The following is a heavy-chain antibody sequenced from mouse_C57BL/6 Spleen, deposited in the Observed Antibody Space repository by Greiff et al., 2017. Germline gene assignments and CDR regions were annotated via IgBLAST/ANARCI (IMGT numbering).Heavy chain of an antibody. CDR3: VRHYDGYFDY. Sequence: EVKLVESGGGLVQPKGSLKLSCAASGFSFNTYAMNWVRQAPGKGLEWVARIRSKSNNYATYYADSVKDRFTISRDDSESMLYLQMNNLKTEDTAMYYCVRHYDGYFDYWGQGTTLTVSS. CDR2: IRSKSNNYAT. V-gene: IGHV10-1*01. CDR1: GFSFNTYA. J-gene: IGHJ2*01. D-gene: IGHD2-3*01.